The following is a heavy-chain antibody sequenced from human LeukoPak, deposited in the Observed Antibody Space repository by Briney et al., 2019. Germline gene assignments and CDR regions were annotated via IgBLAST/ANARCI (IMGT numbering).Heavy chain of an antibody. CDR3: ARDLIPAVAGPD. CDR1: GFTFSSYS. D-gene: IGHD6-19*01. CDR2: ISSSYI. J-gene: IGHJ4*02. V-gene: IGHV3-21*01. Sequence: GGSLRLSCAASGFTFSSYSMNWVRQAPGKGLEWVSSISSSYIYYADSVKGRFTISRDNAKNSLYLQMNSLRAEDTAVYYCARDLIPAVAGPDWGQGTLVTVSS.